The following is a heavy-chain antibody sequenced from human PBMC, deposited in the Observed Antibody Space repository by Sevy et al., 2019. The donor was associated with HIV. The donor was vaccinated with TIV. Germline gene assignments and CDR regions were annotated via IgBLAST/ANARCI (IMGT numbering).Heavy chain of an antibody. V-gene: IGHV3-23*01. Sequence: GGSLRLSCAASGFTFSSYAMSWVRQAPGKGLEWVSAISGSGGSTYNADSVKGRFTISRDNSKNTLYLQMNSLRAEDTAVYYCAKGEYYDSSGYYYRGAFDIWGQGTMVTVSS. CDR1: GFTFSSYA. CDR3: AKGEYYDSSGYYYRGAFDI. D-gene: IGHD3-22*01. J-gene: IGHJ3*02. CDR2: ISGSGGST.